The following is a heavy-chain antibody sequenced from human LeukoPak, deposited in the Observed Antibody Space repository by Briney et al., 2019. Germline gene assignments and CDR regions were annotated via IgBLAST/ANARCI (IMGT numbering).Heavy chain of an antibody. Sequence: SETLSLTCAVSGGSISSYYWSWIRQPAGKGLEWIGRIYTSGSTNYNPSLKSRVTMSVDTSKNQFSLKLSSVTAADTAVYYCARESIVVVITYYYYYMDVWGKGTTVTVSS. CDR2: IYTSGST. V-gene: IGHV4-4*07. D-gene: IGHD3-22*01. CDR3: ARESIVVVITYYYYYMDV. J-gene: IGHJ6*03. CDR1: GGSISSYY.